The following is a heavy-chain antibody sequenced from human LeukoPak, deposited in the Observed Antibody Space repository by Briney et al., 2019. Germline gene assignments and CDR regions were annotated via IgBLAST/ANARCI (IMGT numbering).Heavy chain of an antibody. V-gene: IGHV3-23*01. CDR1: GFAFSSYA. D-gene: IGHD3-22*01. CDR2: ISGSGGST. CDR3: AKDFSRFYYDSSGDY. Sequence: GGALRLSCAASGFAFSSYAMSWVRQAPGKGLEWVSAISGSGGSTYYADSVKGRFTISRDNSKNTLYLQMNSLRAEDTAVYYCAKDFSRFYYDSSGDYWGQGTLVTVSS. J-gene: IGHJ4*02.